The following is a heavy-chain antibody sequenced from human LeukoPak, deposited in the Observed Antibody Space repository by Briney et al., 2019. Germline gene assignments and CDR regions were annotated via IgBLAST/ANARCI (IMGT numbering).Heavy chain of an antibody. Sequence: SETLPLTCTVSGGSISSSSYYWGWIRQPPGKGLKWIGSIYYSGSTYYNPSLKSRVTISVDTSKNQFSLKLSSVTAADTAMYYCARHYGPWGQGTLVTVSS. V-gene: IGHV4-39*01. J-gene: IGHJ5*02. CDR2: IYYSGST. D-gene: IGHD3-10*01. CDR1: GGSISSSSYY. CDR3: ARHYGP.